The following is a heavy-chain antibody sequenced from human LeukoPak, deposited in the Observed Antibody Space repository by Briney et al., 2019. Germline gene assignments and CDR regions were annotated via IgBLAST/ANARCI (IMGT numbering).Heavy chain of an antibody. CDR3: AKEPERSLLGY. CDR2: IYSDGST. V-gene: IGHV3-53*01. J-gene: IGHJ4*02. CDR1: GFIVSGDF. D-gene: IGHD1-26*01. Sequence: GGSLRLSCAASGFIVSGDFMSWVRQAPGKGLEWVSVIYSDGSTYYADSVKGRFTISRDNSKNTLYLQMNSLRAEDTAVYYCAKEPERSLLGYWGQGTLVTVSS.